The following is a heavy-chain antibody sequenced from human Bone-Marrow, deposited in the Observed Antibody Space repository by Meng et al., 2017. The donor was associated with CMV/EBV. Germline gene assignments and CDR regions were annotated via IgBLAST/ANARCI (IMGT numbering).Heavy chain of an antibody. CDR1: GGSISSGCYY. Sequence: SETLSLTCTVSGGSISSGCYYWSWIRQHPGKGLEWIGYIYYSGSTYYNPSLKSRVTLSVDTSKNQFSLKLRSVTAADTAVYYCARGVSTSGLGMDVWGQGTTVTVSS. D-gene: IGHD2-2*01. CDR2: IYYSGST. V-gene: IGHV4-31*03. CDR3: ARGVSTSGLGMDV. J-gene: IGHJ6*02.